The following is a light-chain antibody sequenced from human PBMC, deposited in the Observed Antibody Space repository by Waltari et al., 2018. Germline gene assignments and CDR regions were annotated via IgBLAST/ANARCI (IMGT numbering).Light chain of an antibody. Sequence: QSPGTLSLAPGERATLSCRASQSVSRTLAWYQQKPGQAPSLLIYAAATRATGIPDRFSGSGSGTDFSLTISRLEPEDFAVYYCQHYVRLPATFGQGTKVEIK. J-gene: IGKJ1*01. CDR2: AAA. V-gene: IGKV3-20*01. CDR1: QSVSRT. CDR3: QHYVRLPAT.